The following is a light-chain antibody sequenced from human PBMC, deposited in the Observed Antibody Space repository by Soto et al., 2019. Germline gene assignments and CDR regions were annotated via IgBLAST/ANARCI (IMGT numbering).Light chain of an antibody. Sequence: EVVLTQSPGTLSLSPGERATLSCRPQPSVGSNLAWYQQKPGQAPRLLIYGASTRATGVPDRFSGSGSGTDFTLTISRLEPEDFAVYHCQQYGSLSWTFGQGTKVDIK. J-gene: IGKJ1*01. CDR2: GAS. CDR3: QQYGSLSWT. CDR1: PSVGSN. V-gene: IGKV3-20*01.